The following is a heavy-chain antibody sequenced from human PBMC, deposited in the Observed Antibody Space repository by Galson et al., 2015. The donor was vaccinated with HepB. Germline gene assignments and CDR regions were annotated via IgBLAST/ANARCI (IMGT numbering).Heavy chain of an antibody. J-gene: IGHJ5*02. Sequence: SVKVSCKASGCTFSSYTISWVRQAPGQGLEWMGWIIAYTGNTNYAQKFQGRVTMTTDTSTSTAYMELRSLRSDDTAVYYCAREEEDWFDPWGQGTLVTVSS. CDR3: AREEEDWFDP. CDR2: IIAYTGNT. V-gene: IGHV1-18*04. CDR1: GCTFSSYT.